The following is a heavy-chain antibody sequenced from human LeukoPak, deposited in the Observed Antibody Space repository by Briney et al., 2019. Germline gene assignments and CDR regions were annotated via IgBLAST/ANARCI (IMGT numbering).Heavy chain of an antibody. CDR3: AKDPAVANTARRFRH. J-gene: IGHJ1*01. CDR1: EFTFSSYS. CDR2: ISGSGAST. Sequence: GGSLRLSCAASEFTFSSYSMNWVRQAPGKGLEWVSAISGSGASTYYADSVKGRFTISRDNSKNTLYLQMNSLRVEDTAVYYCAKDPAVANTARRFRHWGQGTLVTVTS. V-gene: IGHV3-23*01. D-gene: IGHD6-19*01.